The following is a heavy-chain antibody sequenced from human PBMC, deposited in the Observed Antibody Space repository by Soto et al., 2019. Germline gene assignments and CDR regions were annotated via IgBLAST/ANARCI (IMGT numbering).Heavy chain of an antibody. CDR2: ISNSDDVG. CDR3: ANTVVATKLEDY. CDR1: GFNFTNNV. J-gene: IGHJ4*02. D-gene: IGHD2-15*01. Sequence: EVQLLESGGGLVQPRRSMRLSCSTSGFNFTNNVLNWVRQATGKSLEWVSSISNSDDVGFYAESLRGRFLVSRDISTNSVYLQINYLRVEDTALYYCANTVVATKLEDYLGQGTLVTVSS. V-gene: IGHV3-23*01.